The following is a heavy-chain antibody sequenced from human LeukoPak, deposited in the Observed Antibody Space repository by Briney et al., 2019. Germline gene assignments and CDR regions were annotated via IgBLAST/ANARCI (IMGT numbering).Heavy chain of an antibody. J-gene: IGHJ4*02. V-gene: IGHV4-38-2*02. Sequence: SETLSLTCNVSGYFLSSGFYWGWLRQPPGKGLEWIASVYHSGTTIYNPSLKSRVTMSMDTSMNHYSLKLRSVTAADTAVYYCARTLSDSSPVATWGQGTLVTVSS. CDR1: GYFLSSGFY. CDR3: ARTLSDSSPVAT. D-gene: IGHD3-22*01. CDR2: VYHSGTT.